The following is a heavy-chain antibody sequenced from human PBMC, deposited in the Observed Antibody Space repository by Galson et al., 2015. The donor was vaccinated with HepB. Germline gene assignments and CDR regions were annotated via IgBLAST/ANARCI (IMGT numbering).Heavy chain of an antibody. CDR1: GYSFASYW. J-gene: IGHJ4*02. CDR3: ARHEGTFTMIRGVSH. D-gene: IGHD3-10*01. Sequence: QSGAEVKKPGESLKISCKGSGYSFASYWIGWARQMPGKGLEWMAIIYPGDSDTRYSPSFQGQVSISADKSISTAYLQWNSLKASDTAMYYCARHEGTFTMIRGVSHWGQGTLVTVSS. V-gene: IGHV5-51*01. CDR2: IYPGDSDT.